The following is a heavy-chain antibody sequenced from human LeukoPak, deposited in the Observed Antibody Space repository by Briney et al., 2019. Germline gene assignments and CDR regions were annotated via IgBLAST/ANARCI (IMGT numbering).Heavy chain of an antibody. D-gene: IGHD1-26*01. CDR2: ISYDGSNK. J-gene: IGHJ4*02. Sequence: GGSLRLSCAASGFTFSSYSMNWVRQAPGKGLEWVAVISYDGSNKYYADSVKGRFTISRDNSKNTLYLQMNSLRAEDTAVYYCALGEMWELSPVFHYWGQGTLVTVSS. CDR1: GFTFSSYS. CDR3: ALGEMWELSPVFHY. V-gene: IGHV3-30*03.